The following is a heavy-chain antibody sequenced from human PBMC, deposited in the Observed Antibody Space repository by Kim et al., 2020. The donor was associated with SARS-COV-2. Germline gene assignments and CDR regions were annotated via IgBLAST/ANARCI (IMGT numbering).Heavy chain of an antibody. CDR3: ARARALGFGELGGMDV. J-gene: IGHJ6*02. D-gene: IGHD3-10*01. Sequence: GGSLRLSCTTSGFTFDDYAVNWFRQAPGKGLGWVGFIRSKTYGGATEYAASVKGRFTISRDDSKDIAYLQMNSLKTEDTALYYCARARALGFGELGGMDVWGHGTTVTVSS. V-gene: IGHV3-49*03. CDR1: GFTFDDYA. CDR2: IRSKTYGGAT.